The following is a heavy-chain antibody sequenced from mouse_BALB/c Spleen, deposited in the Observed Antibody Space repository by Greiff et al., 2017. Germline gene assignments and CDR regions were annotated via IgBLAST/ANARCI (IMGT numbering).Heavy chain of an antibody. J-gene: IGHJ2*01. D-gene: IGHD2-14*01. V-gene: IGHV1-31*01. CDR3: AREVRYYFDY. CDR1: GYSFTDYY. CDR2: INPYNGAT. Sequence: VQLQQSGPELVKPGASVKISCKASGYSFTDYYMHWVKQSHVKSLEWIGRINPYNGATSYNQNFKDKASLTVDKSSSTAYMELHSLTSEDSAVYYCAREVRYYFDYWGQGTTLTVSS.